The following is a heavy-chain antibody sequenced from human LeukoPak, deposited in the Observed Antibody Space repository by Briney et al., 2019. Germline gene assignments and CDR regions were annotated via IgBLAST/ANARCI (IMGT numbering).Heavy chain of an antibody. J-gene: IGHJ4*02. Sequence: SETLSLTCAVYGGSFSGYYWSWIRQPPGKGLEWIGGINHSGSTNYNPSLKSRVTISVDTSKNQFSLKLSSVTAADTAVYYCARGRGRHSSSWYYFDYWGQGTLVTVSS. V-gene: IGHV4-34*01. CDR3: ARGRGRHSSSWYYFDY. CDR1: GGSFSGYY. D-gene: IGHD6-13*01. CDR2: INHSGST.